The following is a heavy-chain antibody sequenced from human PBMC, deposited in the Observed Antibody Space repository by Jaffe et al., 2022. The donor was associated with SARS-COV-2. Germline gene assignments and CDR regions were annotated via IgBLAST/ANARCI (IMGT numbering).Heavy chain of an antibody. J-gene: IGHJ5*02. V-gene: IGHV3-15*01. D-gene: IGHD2-2*01. CDR2: IKSKTDGGTT. CDR3: TTQIVVVPAAPDRRFDP. CDR1: GFTFSNAW. Sequence: EVQLVESGGGLVKPGGSLRLSCAASGFTFSNAWMSWVRQAPGKGLEWVGRIKSKTDGGTTDYAAPVKGRFTISRDDSKNTLYLQMNSLKTEDTAVYYCTTQIVVVPAAPDRRFDPWGQGTLVTVSS.